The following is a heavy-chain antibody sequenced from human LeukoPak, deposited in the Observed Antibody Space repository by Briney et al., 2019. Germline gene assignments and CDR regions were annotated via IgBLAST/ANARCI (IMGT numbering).Heavy chain of an antibody. D-gene: IGHD3-3*01. V-gene: IGHV4-34*01. Sequence: SETLSLTCAVYGGSFSGYYWSWIRQPPGKGLEWIGEINHSGSTNYNPSLKSRVTISVDTSKNQFSLELSSVTAADTAVYYCARPHYDFWSGYYYFDYWGQGTLVTVSS. CDR2: INHSGST. CDR3: ARPHYDFWSGYYYFDY. J-gene: IGHJ4*02. CDR1: GGSFSGYY.